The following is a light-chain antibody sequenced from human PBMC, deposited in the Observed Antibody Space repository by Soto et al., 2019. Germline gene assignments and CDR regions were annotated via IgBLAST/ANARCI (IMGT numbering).Light chain of an antibody. CDR1: MRDVGAYNL. CDR3: SAYTASSTRV. CDR2: EVR. Sequence: QSALTQPASGSGSAGQSITISCSGTMRDVGAYNLVSWYQQQPGTAHKLIIYEVRNRPSGLYSPFSGYGSCNTASLTISGLQSEDEDEYYCSAYTASSTRVFGGGTKLTVL. J-gene: IGLJ3*02. V-gene: IGLV2-14*01.